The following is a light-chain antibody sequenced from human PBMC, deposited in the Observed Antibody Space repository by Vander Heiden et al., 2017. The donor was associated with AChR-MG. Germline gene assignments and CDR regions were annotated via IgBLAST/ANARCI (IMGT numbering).Light chain of an antibody. CDR2: AAS. Sequence: AIRMTQSPSSLSASTGDRVTITCRASQGISSYLAWYQQKPGKAPKLLIYAASTLQSGVPSRFSGSGSGTDFTLTISCLQSEDFATYYCQQYYSWPYTFGGGTKLEIK. CDR3: QQYYSWPYT. J-gene: IGKJ4*01. V-gene: IGKV1-8*01. CDR1: QGISSY.